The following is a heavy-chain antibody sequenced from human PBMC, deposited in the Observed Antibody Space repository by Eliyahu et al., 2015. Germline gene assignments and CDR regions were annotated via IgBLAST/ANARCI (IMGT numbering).Heavy chain of an antibody. CDR2: ISYSGSA. Sequence: QLQLQESGPGLVKPSETLSXXCXVSXGXISSGTYYWGWIRXPPGKGLEWIGTISYSGSAFYNPSLKSRVTISVDTSKNHFSLNLSSVTAADTAVYYCARCGWYNPFDYWGQGTLVTVSS. CDR1: XGXISSGTYY. D-gene: IGHD6-19*01. CDR3: ARCGWYNPFDY. J-gene: IGHJ4*02. V-gene: IGHV4-39*02.